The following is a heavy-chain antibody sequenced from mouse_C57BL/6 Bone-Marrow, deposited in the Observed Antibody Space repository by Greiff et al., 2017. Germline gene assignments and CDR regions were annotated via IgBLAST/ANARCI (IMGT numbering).Heavy chain of an antibody. J-gene: IGHJ1*03. CDR3: ASIHYEGISYDWYLMS. V-gene: IGHV1-39*01. CDR2: INPNYGTT. CDR1: GYSFTDYY. D-gene: IGHD1-1*01. Sequence: EVKLMESGPELVKPGASVKISCKASGYSFTDYYMNWVKQSNGKSLEWIGVINPNYGTTSYNQKFKGKATLTVDQSSSTAYMQLNSLTSEDSAVYYGASIHYEGISYDWYLMSGAQGPRSPSPQ.